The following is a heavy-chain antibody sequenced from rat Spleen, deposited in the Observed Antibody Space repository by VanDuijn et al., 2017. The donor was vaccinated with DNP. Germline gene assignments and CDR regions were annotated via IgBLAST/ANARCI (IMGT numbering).Heavy chain of an antibody. CDR2: ISSGGDT. CDR1: GFSLTTYG. J-gene: IGHJ2*01. Sequence: QVQLKESGPGLVQPSQTLSLTCTVSGFSLTTYGVAWVRQPPGKGLEWIAAISSGGDTHYNSALKSRLSISRDISESQVFLKMNSLQTEDTAMYFCARWGDYWGQGVMVTVSS. CDR3: ARWGDY. V-gene: IGHV2S12*01.